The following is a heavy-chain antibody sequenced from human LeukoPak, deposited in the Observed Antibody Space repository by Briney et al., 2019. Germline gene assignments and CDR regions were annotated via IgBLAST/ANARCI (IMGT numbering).Heavy chain of an antibody. CDR1: GYTFTSYY. V-gene: IGHV1-46*01. D-gene: IGHD3-3*01. CDR3: AKFGPGALEWLYPLGGMDV. J-gene: IGHJ6*02. Sequence: GASVKVSCKASGYTFTSYYMHWVRQAPGQGLEWMGIINPSGGSTSYAQKFQGRVTMTRDTSTSTVYMELSSLRSEDTAVYYCAKFGPGALEWLYPLGGMDVWGQGTTVTVSS. CDR2: INPSGGST.